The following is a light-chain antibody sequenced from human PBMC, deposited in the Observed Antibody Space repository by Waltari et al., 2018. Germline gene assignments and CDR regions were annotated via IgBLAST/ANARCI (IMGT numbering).Light chain of an antibody. V-gene: IGKV3-20*01. J-gene: IGKJ2*01. Sequence: EIVLTQSPGPLSLSPEERATLSCRASQSVSSCYLAWYQQIPGQAPRLLNYGASNRATGIPDRFSGSGSGTDFTLTSSRLEPEDFALYYCQQYDSSPPTFGQGTKLEIK. CDR2: GAS. CDR1: QSVSSCY. CDR3: QQYDSSPPT.